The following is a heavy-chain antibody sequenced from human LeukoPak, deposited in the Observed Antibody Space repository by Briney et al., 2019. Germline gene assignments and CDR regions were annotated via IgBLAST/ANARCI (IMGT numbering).Heavy chain of an antibody. CDR1: GGTFSSYA. V-gene: IGHV1-69*06. J-gene: IGHJ4*02. Sequence: SVKVSCKASGGTFSSYAISWVRQAPGQGLEWMGGIIPIFGTANYAQKFQGRVTITADKSTSTAYMELSSLRSEDTAVYYCAREEGDGFRSGPGYWGQGTLVTVSS. CDR2: IIPIFGTA. CDR3: AREEGDGFRSGPGY. D-gene: IGHD3-3*01.